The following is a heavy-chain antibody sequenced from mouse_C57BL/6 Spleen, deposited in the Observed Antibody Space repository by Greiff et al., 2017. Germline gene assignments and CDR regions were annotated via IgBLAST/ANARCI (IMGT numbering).Heavy chain of an antibody. D-gene: IGHD1-1*01. CDR3: ARSAYYGSSGGY. V-gene: IGHV1-55*01. Sequence: QVQLQQPGAELVKPGASVKMSCKASGYTFTSYWITWVKQRPGQGLEWIGDIYPGSGSTNYNEKFKRKATLTVDTSSSTAYMQLSSLTSEDSAVYYCARSAYYGSSGGYWGQGTTLTVSS. J-gene: IGHJ2*01. CDR1: GYTFTSYW. CDR2: IYPGSGST.